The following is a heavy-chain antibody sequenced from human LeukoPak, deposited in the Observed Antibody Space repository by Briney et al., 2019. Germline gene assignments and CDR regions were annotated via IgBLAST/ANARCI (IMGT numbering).Heavy chain of an antibody. CDR3: ASLDTVVPYYYYYGMDV. D-gene: IGHD4-23*01. CDR2: ISYDGSNK. Sequence: GRSLRLSCAASGFTFSSYAMHRVRQAPGKGLEWVAVISYDGSNKYYADSVKGRFTISRDNSKNTLYLQMNSLRAEDTAVYYCASLDTVVPYYYYYGMDVWGQGTTVTVSS. J-gene: IGHJ6*02. V-gene: IGHV3-30-3*01. CDR1: GFTFSSYA.